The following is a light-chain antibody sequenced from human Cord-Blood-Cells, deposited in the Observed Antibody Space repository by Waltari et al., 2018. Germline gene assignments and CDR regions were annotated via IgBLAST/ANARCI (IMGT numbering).Light chain of an antibody. Sequence: QSALTQPASVPGSLGLSTTTSCPGTSSYVGSYILVPWYQQHPGKAPKLTIYEGSKRPSGVSNRFSGSKSGNTASLTISGLQAEDEADYYCCSYAGSSTLVFGGGTNLTVL. CDR3: CSYAGSSTLV. CDR1: SSYVGSYIL. J-gene: IGLJ2*01. V-gene: IGLV2-23*01. CDR2: EGS.